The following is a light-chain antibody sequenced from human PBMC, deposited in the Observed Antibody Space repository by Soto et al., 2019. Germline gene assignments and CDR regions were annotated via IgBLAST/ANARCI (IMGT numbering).Light chain of an antibody. CDR3: SSYTTTSTVV. Sequence: QSALTQPASVSGSPGQSITISCTGTSSDVGAYNYVSWYQQHPGKAPKLMIYYVNNRPSGVSNRFSGSKSGNTASLTISGLQAEDEADYYCSSYTTTSTVVFGGGTKLTGL. CDR2: YVN. CDR1: SSDVGAYNY. J-gene: IGLJ2*01. V-gene: IGLV2-14*01.